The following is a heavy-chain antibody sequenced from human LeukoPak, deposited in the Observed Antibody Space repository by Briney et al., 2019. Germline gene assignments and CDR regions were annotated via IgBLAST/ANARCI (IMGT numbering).Heavy chain of an antibody. D-gene: IGHD3-3*01. CDR2: IYYSGST. V-gene: IGHV4-30-4*07. CDR1: GGSISSGGYS. CDR3: ARSFGVVIIRD. Sequence: PSQTLSLTCAVSGGSISSGGYSWSWIRQPPGKGLEWIGYIYYSGSTNYNPSLKSRVTISVDTSKNQFSLKLSSVTAADTAVYYCARSFGVVIIRDWGQGTLVTVSS. J-gene: IGHJ4*02.